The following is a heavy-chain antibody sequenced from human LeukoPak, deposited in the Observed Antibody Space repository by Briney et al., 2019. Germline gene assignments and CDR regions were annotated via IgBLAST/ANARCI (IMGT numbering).Heavy chain of an antibody. D-gene: IGHD5-18*01. CDR2: IYTSGST. CDR3: ARGSGYSYGYPLDY. Sequence: SETLSLTCNVSGCSISNYYWSWIRQPAGKGLEWIGRIYTSGSTNYNPSLKSRVTMSVDTSKNQFTLNLSSVTAADTAVYYCARGSGYSYGYPLDYWGQGTLVTVSS. J-gene: IGHJ4*02. CDR1: GCSISNYY. V-gene: IGHV4-4*07.